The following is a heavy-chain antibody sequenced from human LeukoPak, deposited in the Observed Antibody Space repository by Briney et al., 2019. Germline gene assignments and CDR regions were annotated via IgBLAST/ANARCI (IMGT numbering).Heavy chain of an antibody. D-gene: IGHD2-2*01. V-gene: IGHV4-34*09. CDR3: ARSRPAPPDY. CDR1: GGSFSGYY. CDR2: INHSGST. Sequence: SETLSLTCAVYGGSFSGYYWSWIRQPPGKGLEWIGEINHSGSTNYNPSLKSRVTISVDTSKNQFSLKLSSVTAADTAVYYCARSRPAPPDYWGQGTLVTVSS. J-gene: IGHJ4*02.